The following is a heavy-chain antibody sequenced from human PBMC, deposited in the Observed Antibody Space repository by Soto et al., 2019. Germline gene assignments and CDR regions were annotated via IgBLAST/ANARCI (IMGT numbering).Heavy chain of an antibody. CDR2: ISADGGTT. CDR3: AKLEVRFGNAMDV. Sequence: EVQLLESGGGLVQPGGSLRLSCAASGLTFRTYGMAWVRQAPGKGLEWVSAISADGGTTSYADSVRGWFTISRDISKNTLYLQMNSLRAEDTAVYYCAKLEVRFGNAMDVWGQGTTVTVSS. D-gene: IGHD3-22*01. CDR1: GLTFRTYG. J-gene: IGHJ6*02. V-gene: IGHV3-23*01.